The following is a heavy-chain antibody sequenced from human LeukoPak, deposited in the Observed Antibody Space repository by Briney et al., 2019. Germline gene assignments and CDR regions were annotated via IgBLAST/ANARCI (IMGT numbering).Heavy chain of an antibody. D-gene: IGHD3-3*01. J-gene: IGHJ6*03. CDR1: GGSISSSNW. CDR2: IYHSGST. CDR3: ARDQLRFLEWPRGYMDV. V-gene: IGHV4-4*02. Sequence: SETLPLTCAVSGGSISSSNWWSWVRQPPGKGLEWIGEIYHSGSTNYNPSLKSRVTISVDKSKNQFSLKLSSVTAADTAVYYCARDQLRFLEWPRGYMDVWGKGTTVTVSS.